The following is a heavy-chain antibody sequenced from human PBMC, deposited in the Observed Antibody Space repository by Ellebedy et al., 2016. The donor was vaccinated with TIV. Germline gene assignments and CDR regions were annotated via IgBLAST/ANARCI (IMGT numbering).Heavy chain of an antibody. D-gene: IGHD3-3*01. V-gene: IGHV4-61*01. Sequence: SETLSLTXTVSGGSVTSGSYYWSWIRQPPGKGLEWIGYIYYSGGTKYNPSLKSRVTISVDTSKNQFSLILTSVTAADTAVYYCAREKRFLEWLEVGGDGMDVWGQGTTVTVSS. CDR2: IYYSGGT. CDR1: GGSVTSGSYY. J-gene: IGHJ6*02. CDR3: AREKRFLEWLEVGGDGMDV.